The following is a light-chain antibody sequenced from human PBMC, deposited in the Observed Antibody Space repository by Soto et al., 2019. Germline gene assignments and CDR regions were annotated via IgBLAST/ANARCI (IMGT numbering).Light chain of an antibody. CDR1: ESVGSN. CDR3: QKLNKLPWT. V-gene: IGKV3-15*01. J-gene: IGKJ1*01. Sequence: EIVMTQSPVTLSVSPGERATLSCRASESVGSNLAWYQQKPGQPPRLLIYDASMRETGVPPRFSGSGYGTEFTLAISNLQSEDFTIYFCQKLNKLPWTLGQGTKVESK. CDR2: DAS.